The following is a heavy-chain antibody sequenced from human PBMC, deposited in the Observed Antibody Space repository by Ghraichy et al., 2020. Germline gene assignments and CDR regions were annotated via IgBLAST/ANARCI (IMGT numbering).Heavy chain of an antibody. D-gene: IGHD6-13*01. CDR2: INHSGST. CDR3: AREVAAPPYYYYGMDV. CDR1: GGSFSGYY. J-gene: IGHJ6*02. V-gene: IGHV4-34*01. Sequence: SETLSLTCAIYGGSFSGYYWSWIRQPPGKGLEWIGEINHSGSTNYNPSLKSRVTISVDTSKNQFSLKLSSVTAADTAVYYCAREVAAPPYYYYGMDVWGQGTTVTVSS.